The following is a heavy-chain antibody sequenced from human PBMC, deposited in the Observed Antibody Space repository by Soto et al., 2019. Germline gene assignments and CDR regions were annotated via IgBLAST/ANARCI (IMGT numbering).Heavy chain of an antibody. J-gene: IGHJ5*01. Sequence: PGGALRLSSAAAGFLFSSLWMARVRPARGKGLEWAAHTKPDAKEKYYVAYVKGRFTISSANGKNLLYLQMDSLTADDTAVYYCAGDGVRNGAYNAGLDS. CDR2: TKPDAKEK. D-gene: IGHD3-16*01. CDR1: GFLFSSLW. CDR3: AGDGVRNGAYNAGLDS. V-gene: IGHV3-7*03.